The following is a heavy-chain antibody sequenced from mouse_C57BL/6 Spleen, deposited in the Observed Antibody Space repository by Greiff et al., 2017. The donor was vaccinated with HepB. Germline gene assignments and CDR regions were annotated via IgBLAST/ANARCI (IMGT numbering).Heavy chain of an antibody. CDR1: GFTFSSYA. CDR3: ARESYYYGSSYDYAMDY. D-gene: IGHD1-1*01. V-gene: IGHV5-4*01. Sequence: EVMLVESGGGLVKPGGSLKLSCAASGFTFSSYAMSWVRQTPEKRLEWVATISDGGSYTYYPDNVKGRFTISRDNAKNNLYLQMSHLKSEDTAMYYCARESYYYGSSYDYAMDYWGQGTSVTVSS. J-gene: IGHJ4*01. CDR2: ISDGGSYT.